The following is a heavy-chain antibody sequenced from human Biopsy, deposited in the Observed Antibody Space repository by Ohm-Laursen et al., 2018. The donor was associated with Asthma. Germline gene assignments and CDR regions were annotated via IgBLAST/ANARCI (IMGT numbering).Heavy chain of an antibody. CDR3: ASDFPKDYVRYNFQF. V-gene: IGHV1-24*01. D-gene: IGHD4-17*01. CDR1: GYSLTDLS. Sequence: ASVKASCKISGYSLTDLSMHWVRQAPGQGLGWMGGHDHEEGGTVNARRFQGRVTMTEDTSTDTAYMELSRLSSDDTAVYYCASDFPKDYVRYNFQFWGQGTLVTVSS. CDR2: HDHEEGGT. J-gene: IGHJ4*02.